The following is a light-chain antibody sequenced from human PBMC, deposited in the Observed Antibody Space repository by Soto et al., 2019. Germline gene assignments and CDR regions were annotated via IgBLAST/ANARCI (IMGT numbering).Light chain of an antibody. CDR2: DAS. CDR1: QSVSSY. J-gene: IGKJ3*01. V-gene: IGKV3-11*01. Sequence: EIVLTQSPATLSLSPGERATLSCRASQSVSSYLAWYQQKPGQAPRLLIYDASNRATGIPARFSGSGSGTDFTLTISSLEPEDFAVYYCQQRSNWPFTFGPGTXVDI. CDR3: QQRSNWPFT.